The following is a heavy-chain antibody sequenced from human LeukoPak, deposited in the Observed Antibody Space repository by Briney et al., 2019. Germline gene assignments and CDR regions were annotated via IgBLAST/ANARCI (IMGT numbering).Heavy chain of an antibody. CDR3: ARVDKISADSYYGMDV. CDR2: TNYGGSI. J-gene: IGHJ6*02. Sequence: PSETLSLTCAVSGGSFSGYYWSWIRQPPGKGLEWIGETNYGGSINYNPSLKSRVTISIDTSKNQFSLKLSSVTAADTAVYYCARVDKISADSYYGMDVWGQGTTVTVSS. V-gene: IGHV4-34*01. D-gene: IGHD6-13*01. CDR1: GGSFSGYY.